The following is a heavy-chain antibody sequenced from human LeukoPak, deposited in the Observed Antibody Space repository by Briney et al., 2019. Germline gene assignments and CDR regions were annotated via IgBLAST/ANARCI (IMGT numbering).Heavy chain of an antibody. CDR2: INHSGST. V-gene: IGHV4-34*01. Sequence: SETLSLTCAVYGGSFSGYYWSWIRQPPGKGLEWIGEINHSGSTNYNPSLKSRVTISVDTSKNQFSLTLSSVPAADTAVYYCGRGPYIAVAVPGLGFDYWGQGTLVTVSS. D-gene: IGHD6-19*01. CDR1: GGSFSGYY. CDR3: GRGPYIAVAVPGLGFDY. J-gene: IGHJ4*02.